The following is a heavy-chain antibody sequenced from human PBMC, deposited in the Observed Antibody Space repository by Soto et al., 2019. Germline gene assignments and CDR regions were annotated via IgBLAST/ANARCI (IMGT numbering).Heavy chain of an antibody. Sequence: PGESLKISCKGSGYSFTIYWIGWVRQMPGKGLEWMGIIYPGDSDTRYSPSFQGQVTISADKSISTAYLQWSSLKASDTAMYYCARHPHSIXDFWSGYPNYYYYGMDVWGLGTTVTVSS. J-gene: IGHJ6*02. CDR1: GYSFTIYW. CDR3: ARHPHSIXDFWSGYPNYYYYGMDV. CDR2: IYPGDSDT. D-gene: IGHD3-3*01. V-gene: IGHV5-51*01.